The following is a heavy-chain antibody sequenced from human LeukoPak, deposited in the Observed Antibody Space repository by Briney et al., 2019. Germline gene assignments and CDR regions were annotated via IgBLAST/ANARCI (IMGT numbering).Heavy chain of an antibody. J-gene: IGHJ4*02. Sequence: PGGSLRLSCAASGFTFSSYWMSWVRQAPGKGLEWVSAISGSGGSTYYADSVKGRFTISRDNSKNTLYLQMNSLRAEDTAVYYCAKLAYDSSGSYTAYFDYWGQGTLVTVSS. CDR2: ISGSGGST. CDR1: GFTFSSYW. CDR3: AKLAYDSSGSYTAYFDY. V-gene: IGHV3-23*01. D-gene: IGHD3-22*01.